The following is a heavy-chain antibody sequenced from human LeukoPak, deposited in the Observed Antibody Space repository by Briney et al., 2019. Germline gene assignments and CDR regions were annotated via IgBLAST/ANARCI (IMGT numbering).Heavy chain of an antibody. J-gene: IGHJ4*01. V-gene: IGHV1-69*13. CDR1: GGTFSSYA. CDR3: ARDGLGYCSGGSCRKAFDY. CDR2: IIPIFGTA. Sequence: SVKVSCKASGGTFSSYAISWVRQAPGQGLEWMGGIIPIFGTANYAQKFQGRVTITADESTSTAYMELSSLRSEDTAVYYCARDGLGYCSGGSCRKAFDYWGHGTLVTVSS. D-gene: IGHD2-15*01.